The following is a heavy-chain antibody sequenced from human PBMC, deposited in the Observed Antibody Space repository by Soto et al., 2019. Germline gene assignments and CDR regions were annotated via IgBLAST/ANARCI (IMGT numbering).Heavy chain of an antibody. V-gene: IGHV1-69*04. D-gene: IGHD5-12*01. CDR3: ARDYYEWLLSVDASIDNWFDP. CDR2: IIPILGIA. J-gene: IGHJ5*02. Sequence: QVQLVQSGAEVKKPGSSVKVSCKASGGTFSSYAISWVRQAPGQGLEWMGRIIPILGIANYAQKFQGRVTITADKSTSTAHMELSNLRSEDTAVYYCARDYYEWLLSVDASIDNWFDPWGQGTLVTVSS. CDR1: GGTFSSYA.